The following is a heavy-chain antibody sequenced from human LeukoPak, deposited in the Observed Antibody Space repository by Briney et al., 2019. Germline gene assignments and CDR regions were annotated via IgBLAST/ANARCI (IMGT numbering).Heavy chain of an antibody. CDR3: AIRYGSGTVGVLDP. D-gene: IGHD3-10*01. V-gene: IGHV1-69*04. Sequence: SVKVSCKASGGPFTSYALSWVRQAPGQGLEWMGRSIPIFGIANYAQKFQGRVTITADKSTSTAYMELSSLRCEDTAVYYCAIRYGSGTVGVLDPWGQGTLVTVSS. CDR1: GGPFTSYA. CDR2: SIPIFGIA. J-gene: IGHJ5*02.